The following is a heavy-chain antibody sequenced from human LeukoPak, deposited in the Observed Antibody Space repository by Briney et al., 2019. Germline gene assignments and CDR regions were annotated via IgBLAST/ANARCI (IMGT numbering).Heavy chain of an antibody. CDR2: IYYSGST. CDR1: GGSISSGGYY. V-gene: IGHV4-31*03. Sequence: NPSQTLSLTCTVSGGSISSGGYYWSWIRQHPGKGLEWIGYIYYSGSTHYNPSLKSRVTISVDTSKNQFSLKLSPVTAADTAVYYCARASSGYYYDYWGQGTLVTVSS. CDR3: ARASSGYYYDY. D-gene: IGHD3-22*01. J-gene: IGHJ4*02.